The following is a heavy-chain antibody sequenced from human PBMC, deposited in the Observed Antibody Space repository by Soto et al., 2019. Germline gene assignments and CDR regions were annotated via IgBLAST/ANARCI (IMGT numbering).Heavy chain of an antibody. Sequence: QVQLVQSGAEVKKSGSSVKVSCEASGGPFSTFAINWLRQAPGQGPEWIGGIMRVLDAPKYAQKFQARITLTAYGHTSRAYMKLSSLTSEDTGVYYCARGGLDSSYCFTGPIDYWGPGTRVTVSS. V-gene: IGHV1-69*01. CDR1: GGPFSTFA. D-gene: IGHD6-19*01. CDR3: ARGGLDSSYCFTGPIDY. CDR2: IMRVLDAP. J-gene: IGHJ4*02.